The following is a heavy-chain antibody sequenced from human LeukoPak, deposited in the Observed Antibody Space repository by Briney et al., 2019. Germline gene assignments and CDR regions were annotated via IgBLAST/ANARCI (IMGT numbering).Heavy chain of an antibody. CDR2: IIPIFGTT. CDR1: GGTFSSYG. J-gene: IGHJ3*02. V-gene: IGHV1-69*05. CDR3: ARDPHYYDRRGYSSRAFDI. Sequence: SVKVSCKASGGTFSSYGISWVRQPPGQGLEWMGRIIPIFGTTNYAQKFQGRVTITRDKSTSTAYTELSSLRAEDTAVYYCARDPHYYDRRGYSSRAFDIWGQGTMVTVSS. D-gene: IGHD3-22*01.